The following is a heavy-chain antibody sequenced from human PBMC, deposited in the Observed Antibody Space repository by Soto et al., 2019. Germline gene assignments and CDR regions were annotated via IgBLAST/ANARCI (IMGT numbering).Heavy chain of an antibody. Sequence: QVQLVQSGAEVKKSGASVKVSCKPSGYSFSDYFIQWVRQAPGQGREWVAWINPKTAATNYAKKFQGRGSLTWDTPSTTAYTELTRLRPDDTAVYYCARIKWGLNYYNGMDVWGQGTTVIVSS. CDR3: ARIKWGLNYYNGMDV. CDR2: INPKTAAT. V-gene: IGHV1-2*02. D-gene: IGHD1-26*01. J-gene: IGHJ6*02. CDR1: GYSFSDYF.